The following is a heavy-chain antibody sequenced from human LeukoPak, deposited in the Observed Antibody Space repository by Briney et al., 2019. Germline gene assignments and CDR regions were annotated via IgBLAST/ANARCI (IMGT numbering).Heavy chain of an antibody. Sequence: SGGSLRLSCSGSGFAFSGFAMGWVRQAPGKGLEWASSISGSGDNTYYADSVDGRFIVSRENTKKTLYLQMNSLRAEDTALYYCARGRGGDYVPSRFDYWGQGTLVTVSS. CDR3: ARGRGGDYVPSRFDY. D-gene: IGHD4-17*01. V-gene: IGHV3-23*01. CDR2: ISGSGDNT. J-gene: IGHJ4*02. CDR1: GFAFSGFA.